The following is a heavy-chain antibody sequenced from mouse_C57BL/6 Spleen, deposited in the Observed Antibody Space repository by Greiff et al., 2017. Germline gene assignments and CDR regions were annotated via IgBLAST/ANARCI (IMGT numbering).Heavy chain of an antibody. V-gene: IGHV1-85*01. D-gene: IGHD1-1*01. J-gene: IGHJ4*01. CDR3: AREGDYYGSSYGYAMDY. CDR1: GYTFTSYD. CDR2: IYPRDGST. Sequence: QVQLQQSGPELVKPGASVKLSCKASGYTFTSYDINWVKQRPGQGLEWIGWIYPRDGSTKYNEKFKGKATLTVDTSSSTAYMELHSLTSEDSAVYFCAREGDYYGSSYGYAMDYWGHGTSVTVSS.